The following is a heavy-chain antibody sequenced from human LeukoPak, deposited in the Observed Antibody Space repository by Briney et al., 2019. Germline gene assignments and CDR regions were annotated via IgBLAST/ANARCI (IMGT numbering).Heavy chain of an antibody. V-gene: IGHV3-49*04. J-gene: IGHJ4*02. CDR2: IRSKAYGGTT. CDR1: GFTFGDYA. D-gene: IGHD3-3*01. Sequence: GGSLRLSCTASGFTFGDYAMSWVRQAPGKGLEWVGFIRSKAYGGTTEYAASVKGRFTVSRDDSKSIAYLQMNSLKTEDTAVYYCTRSAPDLYDFWSGYFGYWGQGTLVTVSS. CDR3: TRSAPDLYDFWSGYFGY.